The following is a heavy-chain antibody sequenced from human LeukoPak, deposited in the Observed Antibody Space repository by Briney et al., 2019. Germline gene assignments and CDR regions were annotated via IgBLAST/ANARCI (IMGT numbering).Heavy chain of an antibody. CDR1: GGTFNSYI. V-gene: IGHV1-69*01. CDR2: FIPIFRTA. D-gene: IGHD3-22*01. Sequence: GSSVKVSCKTSGGTFNSYIISWVRQAPGQGLEWMGGFIPIFRTAKYAQNFQGRVTFSSDGSTSTAYMELSSLRSEDTAVYYCARANYYDRTPVWDYWGQGNLVTVSS. CDR3: ARANYYDRTPVWDY. J-gene: IGHJ4*02.